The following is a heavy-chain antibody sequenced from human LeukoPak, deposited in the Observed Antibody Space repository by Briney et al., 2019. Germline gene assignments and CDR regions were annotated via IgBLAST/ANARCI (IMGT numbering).Heavy chain of an antibody. V-gene: IGHV3-7*03. CDR2: IKRDGSEK. J-gene: IGHJ4*02. Sequence: GGSLRLSCAASGFTFSSYWMTWVRQAPGKGLEWVANIKRDGSEKHYVDSVKGRFTISRDNAKNSMFLQMNSLRAEDTAVYYCARGPGYSYGPPDYYFDYWGQGTLVTVSS. CDR1: GFTFSSYW. D-gene: IGHD5-18*01. CDR3: ARGPGYSYGPPDYYFDY.